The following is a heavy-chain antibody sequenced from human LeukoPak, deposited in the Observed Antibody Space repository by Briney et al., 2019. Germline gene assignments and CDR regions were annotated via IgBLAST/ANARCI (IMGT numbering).Heavy chain of an antibody. J-gene: IGHJ3*02. Sequence: GGSLRLSCAASGFTFNSYGMHWIRQAPGKGLEWVAVIWSDGSHKYYTDSTRGRFTISRDNSKNMVYLQMNRLRVGDTVVYYCASAAGAFDMWGEGALVSVSS. CDR2: IWSDGSHK. CDR3: ASAAGAFDM. CDR1: GFTFNSYG. D-gene: IGHD6-13*01. V-gene: IGHV3-33*08.